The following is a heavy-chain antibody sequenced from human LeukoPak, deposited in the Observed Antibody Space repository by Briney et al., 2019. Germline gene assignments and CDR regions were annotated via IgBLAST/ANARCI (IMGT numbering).Heavy chain of an antibody. CDR1: GFTFGSYA. Sequence: GRSVRLSCAASGFTFGSYAMHWVRQAPGKGLGWVAVFPYDGSNRYADSVKGRFTISRDNSNNTLYLQMATRGDEDMGVYYCAGVGPATAFDYWGQGTQVTVSS. J-gene: IGHJ4*02. CDR3: AGVGPATAFDY. V-gene: IGHV3-30*14. CDR2: FPYDGSNR.